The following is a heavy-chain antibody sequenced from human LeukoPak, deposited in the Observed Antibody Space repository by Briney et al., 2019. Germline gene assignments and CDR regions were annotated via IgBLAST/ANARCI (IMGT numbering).Heavy chain of an antibody. CDR2: VSHDGSDK. J-gene: IGHJ4*02. V-gene: IGHV3-30*18. CDR1: GFTFSAYA. D-gene: IGHD2-8*01. CDR3: AQTTRPYIVLDASLSY. Sequence: GGSLRLSCAASGFTFSAYAMHWVRQAPGKGLEWVAVVSHDGSDKYYADFVKGRFTISRDNSKNKLYLQMNSLRAEDTAVYYCAQTTRPYIVLDASLSYWGQGTLVTVSP.